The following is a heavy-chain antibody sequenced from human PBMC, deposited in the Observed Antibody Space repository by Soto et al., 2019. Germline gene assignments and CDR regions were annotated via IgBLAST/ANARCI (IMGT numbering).Heavy chain of an antibody. D-gene: IGHD5-12*01. V-gene: IGHV1-69*01. CDR3: ARDRERLATIGDAFDI. Sequence: QVPLVQSGAEVKKPGSSVKVSCKASGGTFSSYAISWVRQAPGQGLEWMGGIIPIFGTANYAQKFQGRVTITADESTSTAYMELSSLRSEDTAVYYCARDRERLATIGDAFDIWGQGTMVTVSS. CDR2: IIPIFGTA. J-gene: IGHJ3*02. CDR1: GGTFSSYA.